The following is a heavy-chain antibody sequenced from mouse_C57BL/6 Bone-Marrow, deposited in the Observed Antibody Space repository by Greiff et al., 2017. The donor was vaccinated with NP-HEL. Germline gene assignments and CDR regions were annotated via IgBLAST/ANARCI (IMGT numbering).Heavy chain of an antibody. V-gene: IGHV1-81*01. CDR2: IYPRSGNT. J-gene: IGHJ4*01. CDR3: ARWHYGVGNSAMDY. D-gene: IGHD1-1*01. CDR1: GYTFTSYG. Sequence: QVQLQQSGAELARPGASVKLSCKASGYTFTSYGISWVKQRTGQGLEWIGEIYPRSGNTYYNEKFKGKATLTADKSSSTAYMELRSLTSEDSAVYFCARWHYGVGNSAMDYWGQGTSVTVSS.